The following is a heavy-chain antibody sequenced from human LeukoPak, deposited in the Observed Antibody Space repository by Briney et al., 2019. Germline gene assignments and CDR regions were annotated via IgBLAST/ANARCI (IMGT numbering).Heavy chain of an antibody. CDR3: ATLSSLFGELFNLGDY. CDR1: GYTLTELS. J-gene: IGHJ4*02. D-gene: IGHD3-10*02. Sequence: ASVKVSCKVSGYTLTELSMHWVRQAPGKGLEWMGGFDPEDGETIYAQKFQGGVTMTEDTSTDTAYMELSSLRSEDTAVYYCATLSSLFGELFNLGDYWGQGTLVTVSS. CDR2: FDPEDGET. V-gene: IGHV1-24*01.